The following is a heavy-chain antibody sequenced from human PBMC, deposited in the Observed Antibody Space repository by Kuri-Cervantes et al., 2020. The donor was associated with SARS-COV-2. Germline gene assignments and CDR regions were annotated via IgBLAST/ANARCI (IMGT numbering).Heavy chain of an antibody. Sequence: SETLSLTCTVSGYSISSGYYWGWIRQPPGKGLEWIGSIYHSGSTYYNPSLKSRVTISVDTSKNQFSLKLSSVTAADTAVYYCARVPRVQLWSTLLWFDYWGQGTLVTVSS. CDR1: GYSISSGYY. V-gene: IGHV4-38-2*02. J-gene: IGHJ4*02. CDR2: IYHSGST. D-gene: IGHD5-18*01. CDR3: ARVPRVQLWSTLLWFDY.